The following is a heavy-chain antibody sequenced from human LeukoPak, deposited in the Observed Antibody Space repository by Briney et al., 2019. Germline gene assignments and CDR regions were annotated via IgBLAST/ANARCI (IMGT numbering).Heavy chain of an antibody. CDR3: ARQEVFASYYYDSSGYYH. J-gene: IGHJ5*02. D-gene: IGHD3-22*01. CDR2: IYPGNSDT. CDR1: GYSFTSYW. Sequence: GESLKISCKGSGYSFTSYWIGWVRQMPGKGLEWMGIIYPGNSDTRYSPSFQGQVTISADKSISTAYLQWSSLKASDTAMYYCARQEVFASYYYDSSGYYHWGQGTLVTVSS. V-gene: IGHV5-51*01.